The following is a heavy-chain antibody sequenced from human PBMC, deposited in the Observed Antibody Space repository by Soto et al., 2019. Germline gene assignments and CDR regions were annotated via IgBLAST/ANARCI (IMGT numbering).Heavy chain of an antibody. J-gene: IGHJ4*02. CDR1: GFTFSSYA. CDR2: ISYDGSNK. D-gene: IGHD3-22*01. Sequence: GGSLRLSCAASGFTFSSYAVHWVRQAPGKGLEWVAVISYDGSNKYYADSVKGRFTISRDNSKNTLYLQMNSLRAEDTAVYYCARGYDSSGYYLFYFDYWGQGTLVTVSS. CDR3: ARGYDSSGYYLFYFDY. V-gene: IGHV3-30-3*01.